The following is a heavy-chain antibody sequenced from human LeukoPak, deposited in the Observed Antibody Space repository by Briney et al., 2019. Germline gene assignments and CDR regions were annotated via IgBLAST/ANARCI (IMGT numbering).Heavy chain of an antibody. CDR2: IYYSGGS. CDR3: ARESIAAAGGDWFDP. D-gene: IGHD6-13*01. J-gene: IGHJ5*02. Sequence: PSETLSLTCTVSGDSISSDLFYWSWIRQSPGKGLEWIGYIYYSGGSYYSPSLKSRLSISVDTSTNQFSLNLSSMTAADTAVYYCARESIAAAGGDWFDPWGQGTLVTVSS. V-gene: IGHV4-30-4*01. CDR1: GDSISSDLFY.